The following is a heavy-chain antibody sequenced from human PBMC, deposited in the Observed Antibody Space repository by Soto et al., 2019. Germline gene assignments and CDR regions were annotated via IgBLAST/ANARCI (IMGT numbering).Heavy chain of an antibody. CDR3: ARDEDHGSGLSGGMDA. D-gene: IGHD3-10*01. V-gene: IGHV4-31*03. J-gene: IGHJ6*02. Sequence: QVQLQESGPGLVKPSETLSLSCNVSGGSISSDDFFWSWVRQHPARALEWIGYIYHSGTTYYNPSLQSRITISVDTSKNQFSLKLRSVTAAETAVYFCARDEDHGSGLSGGMDAWGQGTAVTVS. CDR2: IYHSGTT. CDR1: GGSISSDDFF.